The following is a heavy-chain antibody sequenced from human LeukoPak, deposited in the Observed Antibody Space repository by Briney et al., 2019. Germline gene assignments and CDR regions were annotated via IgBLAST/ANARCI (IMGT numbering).Heavy chain of an antibody. Sequence: SETLSLTCTVSGGSISSSTYYWDWIRRPPGQGLEWIGNIYDSGDTYYTPSLKSRVTMFVDTSKNQFSLKLSSATAADTAVYYCARHGRPGYGGYENAFDIWGQGTMVTVSS. J-gene: IGHJ3*02. CDR1: GGSISSSTYY. CDR3: ARHGRPGYGGYENAFDI. D-gene: IGHD5-12*01. CDR2: IYDSGDT. V-gene: IGHV4-39*01.